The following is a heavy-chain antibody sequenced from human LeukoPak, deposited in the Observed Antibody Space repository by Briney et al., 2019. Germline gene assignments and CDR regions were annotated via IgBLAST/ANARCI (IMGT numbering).Heavy chain of an antibody. Sequence: GSLRLSCAASGFTFSSYGMHWVRQAPGKGLEWVAVISYDGSNKYYADSVKGRFTISRDNAKNSLYLQMDSLRAEDTAVYYCARASTQPGYYESDYYYMDVWGKGTTVTVSS. V-gene: IGHV3-30*03. CDR2: ISYDGSNK. CDR1: GFTFSSYG. J-gene: IGHJ6*03. D-gene: IGHD3-22*01. CDR3: ARASTQPGYYESDYYYMDV.